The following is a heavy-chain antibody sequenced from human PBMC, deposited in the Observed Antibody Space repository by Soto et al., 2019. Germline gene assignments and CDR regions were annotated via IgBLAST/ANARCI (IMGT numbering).Heavy chain of an antibody. CDR2: ISAHNGNT. CDR3: ARDIVAPMTRRRGFDY. Sequence: ASVKVSCKASGYTFTSYGISWVRQAPGQGLEWMGWISAHNGNTNYAQKLQGRVTMTTDTSTSTAYMELRSLRSDDTAVYYCARDIVAPMTRRRGFDYWGQGTLVTVSS. V-gene: IGHV1-18*01. J-gene: IGHJ4*02. D-gene: IGHD2-15*01. CDR1: GYTFTSYG.